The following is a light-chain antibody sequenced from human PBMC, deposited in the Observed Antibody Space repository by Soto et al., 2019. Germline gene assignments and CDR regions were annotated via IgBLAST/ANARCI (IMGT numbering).Light chain of an antibody. V-gene: IGKV3-11*01. J-gene: IGKJ5*01. CDR3: HQRYNWPRVT. CDR1: QSVSSY. CDR2: EVS. Sequence: EIVLTQSPATLSLSPGERATLSCRASQSVSSYLAWYQQKPGQPPRLLIYEVSNRATGIPARFSGSGSGTDFTLTITSLEPEDFAVYFCHQRYNWPRVTFGPGTRLEIK.